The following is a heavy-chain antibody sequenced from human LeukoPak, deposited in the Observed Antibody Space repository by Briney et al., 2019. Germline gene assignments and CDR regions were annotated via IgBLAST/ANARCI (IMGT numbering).Heavy chain of an antibody. CDR3: ATCYYDSSGYRIDAFDI. CDR2: ISGSGGST. J-gene: IGHJ3*02. CDR1: GFTFSSYA. D-gene: IGHD3-22*01. V-gene: IGHV3-23*01. Sequence: GGSLRLSCAASGFTFSSYAMSWVRQAPGKGLEWVSAISGSGGSTYYADSVKGRFTISRDNSKNTLYLQMNSLRAEDTAVYYCATCYYDSSGYRIDAFDIWGQGTMVTVSS.